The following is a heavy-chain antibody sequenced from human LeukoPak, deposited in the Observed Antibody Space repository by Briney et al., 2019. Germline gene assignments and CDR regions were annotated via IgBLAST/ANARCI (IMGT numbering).Heavy chain of an antibody. V-gene: IGHV1-2*02. J-gene: IGHJ4*02. CDR2: INPNSGGT. CDR1: GYTFTGYY. Sequence: ASVKVSCKASGYTFTGYYMHWVRQAPGQGLEWMGWINPNSGGTNYAQKFQGRVTMTRDTSISTAYMELRSLRSDDTAVYYCARVGGYSGYETAYYFDYWGQGTLVTVSS. CDR3: ARVGGYSGYETAYYFDY. D-gene: IGHD5-12*01.